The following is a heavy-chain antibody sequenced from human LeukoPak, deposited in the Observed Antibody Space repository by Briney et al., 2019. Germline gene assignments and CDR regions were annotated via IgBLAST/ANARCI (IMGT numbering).Heavy chain of an antibody. CDR2: IYYSGST. CDR1: GGSISSYY. Sequence: SETLSLTCTVSGGSISSYYWSWIRQPPGKGLEWIGYIYYSGSTNYNPSLKSRVTISVDTSKNQFSLRLSSVTAADTAVYYCAAQPARYYYGVDVWGQGTTVTVSS. D-gene: IGHD6-6*01. J-gene: IGHJ6*02. V-gene: IGHV4-59*01. CDR3: AAQPARYYYGVDV.